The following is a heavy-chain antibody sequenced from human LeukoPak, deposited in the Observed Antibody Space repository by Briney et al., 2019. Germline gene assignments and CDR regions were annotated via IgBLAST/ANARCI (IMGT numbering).Heavy chain of an antibody. D-gene: IGHD3-22*01. J-gene: IGHJ5*02. CDR3: ARGPALIYYDSSGYEYNWFDP. CDR2: INGSGGST. Sequence: GGSLSLSCAAYGFTFSSYAWSWVRQPPGKGLEWVSDINGSGGSTYYADSVKGRFTTSRDKSKNTLYLQMNTLRAEDTAVYYCARGPALIYYDSSGYEYNWFDPWGQGTLVTVSS. CDR1: GFTFSSYA. V-gene: IGHV3-23*01.